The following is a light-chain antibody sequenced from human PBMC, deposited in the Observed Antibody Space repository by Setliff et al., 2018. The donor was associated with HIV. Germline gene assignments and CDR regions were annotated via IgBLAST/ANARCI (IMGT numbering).Light chain of an antibody. Sequence: QSALAQPRSVSGSPGQWLTFSCTGSSSDIGTYNYVSWYQQHPGEAPKLIIYDVIRRPSGVPNRFSGSKSGNTASLTISGLQTEDEADYYCCSYAGSYTYIFGTGTKVTVL. CDR3: CSYAGSYTYI. CDR1: SSDIGTYNY. CDR2: DVI. J-gene: IGLJ1*01. V-gene: IGLV2-11*01.